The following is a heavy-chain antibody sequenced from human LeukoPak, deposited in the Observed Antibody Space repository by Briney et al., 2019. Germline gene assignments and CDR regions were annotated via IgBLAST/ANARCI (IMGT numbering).Heavy chain of an antibody. CDR1: GFTFSSYS. CDR3: ARARRDGYNQGFDY. CDR2: ISSSSYI. J-gene: IGHJ4*02. D-gene: IGHD5-24*01. Sequence: GGSLRLSCAASGFTFSSYSMNWVRRAPGKGLEWVSSISSSSYIYYADSVKGRFTISRDNAKNSLYLQMNSLRAGDTAVYYCARARRDGYNQGFDYWGQGTLVTVSS. V-gene: IGHV3-21*01.